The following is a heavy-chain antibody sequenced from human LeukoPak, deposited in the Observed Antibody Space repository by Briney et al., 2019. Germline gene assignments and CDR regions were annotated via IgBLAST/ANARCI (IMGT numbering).Heavy chain of an antibody. CDR2: IKEDGSEK. J-gene: IGHJ4*02. CDR1: GFTFSNSW. CDR3: ATDVGAD. Sequence: GGSLRLSCAASGFTFSNSWMTWVRQSPGKGLDWVANIKEDGSEKYYADSVKGRFTISRDNAKNSLYLQMNSLRAEDTAVYYCATDVGADWGQGTLVTVSS. V-gene: IGHV3-7*01.